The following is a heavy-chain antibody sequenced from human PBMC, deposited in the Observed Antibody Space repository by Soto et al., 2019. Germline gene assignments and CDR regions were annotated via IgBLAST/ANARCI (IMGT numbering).Heavy chain of an antibody. Sequence: QVQLVQSGAEVKKPGSSVKVSCKASGGTFSSYAISWVRQAPGQGLEWMGGIIPIFGTANYAQKFQGRVTITADESTSTAYMELNSLRSEDTAVYYCARDQIVVVPAADYYYYYGMDVWGQGTTVTVSS. D-gene: IGHD2-2*01. CDR2: IIPIFGTA. CDR1: GGTFSSYA. CDR3: ARDQIVVVPAADYYYYYGMDV. J-gene: IGHJ6*02. V-gene: IGHV1-69*01.